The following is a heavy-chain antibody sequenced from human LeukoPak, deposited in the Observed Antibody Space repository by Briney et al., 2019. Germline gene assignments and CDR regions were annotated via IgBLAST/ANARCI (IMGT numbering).Heavy chain of an antibody. CDR3: ARDHGTTGGMDV. D-gene: IGHD4-11*01. V-gene: IGHV4-31*03. CDR2: IYYSGST. J-gene: IGHJ6*02. CDR1: GGSISSGGYY. Sequence: SETLSLTCTVSGGSISSGGYYWSWIRQHPGKGLECIGYIYYSGSTYYNPSLKSRVTISVDTSKNQFSLKLSSVTAADTAVYYCARDHGTTGGMDVWGQGTTVTVSS.